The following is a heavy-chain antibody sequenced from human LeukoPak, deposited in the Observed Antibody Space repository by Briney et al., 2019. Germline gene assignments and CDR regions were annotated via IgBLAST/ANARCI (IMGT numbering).Heavy chain of an antibody. D-gene: IGHD3-10*01. CDR3: ARGRSGITMVRGAPPHWFDP. Sequence: SETLSLTCTVSGGSISSGGYYWSWIRQHPGKGLGWIGYIYYSGSTYYNPSLKSRVTISVDTSKNQFSLKLSSVTAADTAVYYRARGRSGITMVRGAPPHWFDPWGQGTLVTVSS. CDR2: IYYSGST. CDR1: GGSISSGGYY. J-gene: IGHJ5*02. V-gene: IGHV4-31*03.